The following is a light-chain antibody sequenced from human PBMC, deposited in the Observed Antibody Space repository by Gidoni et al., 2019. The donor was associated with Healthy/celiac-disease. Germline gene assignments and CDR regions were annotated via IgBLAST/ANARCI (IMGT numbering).Light chain of an antibody. CDR3: SSYTSSSTLV. V-gene: IGLV2-14*04. CDR2: DVS. Sequence: GSPGQSITISCTGTSSDVGGYSDVAWYQQHPGQAPKLMFYDVSNRPSGVSNRFSGSKSGTTASLTISGLQSEDEADYYCSSYTSSSTLVFGVGTKLTVL. CDR1: SSDVGGYSD. J-gene: IGLJ2*01.